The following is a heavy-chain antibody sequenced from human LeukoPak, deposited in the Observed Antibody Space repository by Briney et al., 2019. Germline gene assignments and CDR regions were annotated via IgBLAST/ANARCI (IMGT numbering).Heavy chain of an antibody. CDR3: ARGRYDFWSGYPDDAFDI. CDR2: INPDGGEK. J-gene: IGHJ3*02. D-gene: IGHD3-3*01. V-gene: IGHV3-7*01. CDR1: GFSFSRYW. Sequence: GGSLRLSCAASGFSFSRYWLTWVRQAPGKGLEWVANINPDGGEKYYVDSVKGRFTISRDNAKNSLYLQMNSLRAEDTAVYYCARGRYDFWSGYPDDAFDIWGQGTMVTVSS.